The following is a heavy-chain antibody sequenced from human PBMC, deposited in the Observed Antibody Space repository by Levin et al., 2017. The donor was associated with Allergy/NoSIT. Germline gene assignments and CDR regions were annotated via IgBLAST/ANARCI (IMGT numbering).Heavy chain of an antibody. J-gene: IGHJ4*02. CDR2: IYYSGST. CDR3: ARYASGGYFYYFDY. D-gene: IGHD3-10*01. CDR1: GDSINNYY. Sequence: SQTLSLTCTVSGDSINNYYWSWIRQPPGKGLEWIGYIYYSGSTNYNPSLKSRVSISVDTSKKQFSLKLSSVTAADTAVYYCARYASGGYFYYFDYWGQGTLVTVSS. V-gene: IGHV4-59*01.